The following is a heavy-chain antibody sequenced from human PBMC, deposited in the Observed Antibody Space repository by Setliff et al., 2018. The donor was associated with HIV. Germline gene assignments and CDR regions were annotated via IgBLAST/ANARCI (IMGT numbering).Heavy chain of an antibody. D-gene: IGHD6-19*01. CDR2: ISYDGNSQ. Sequence: GGSLRLSCAASGFAFSYYTMHWIRQTPDNGLEWVAVISYDGNSQYYADSLKGRFTISRDNARNSLYLQMNSLRAEDTAVYYCARAVHSGWYYFDYWGQGTLVTVSS. CDR1: GFAFSYYT. CDR3: ARAVHSGWYYFDY. J-gene: IGHJ4*02. V-gene: IGHV3-30*04.